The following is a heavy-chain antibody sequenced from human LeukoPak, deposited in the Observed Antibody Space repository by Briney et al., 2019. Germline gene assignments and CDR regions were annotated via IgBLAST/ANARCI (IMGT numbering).Heavy chain of an antibody. D-gene: IGHD4-17*01. CDR1: GFTFSSYA. Sequence: GGSLRLSCAASGFTFSSYAMHWVRQAPGKGLEWVAVISYDGSNKYYADSVKGRFTISRDNSKSTLYLQMNSLRAEDTAVYYCARAPPDYGDPYFDYWGQGTLVTVSS. J-gene: IGHJ4*02. V-gene: IGHV3-30*04. CDR2: ISYDGSNK. CDR3: ARAPPDYGDPYFDY.